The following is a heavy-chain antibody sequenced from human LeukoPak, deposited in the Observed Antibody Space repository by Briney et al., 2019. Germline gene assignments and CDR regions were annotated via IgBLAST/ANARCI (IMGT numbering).Heavy chain of an antibody. CDR3: ARDGNEAVAGTGAVTY. V-gene: IGHV1-2*02. Sequence: ASVTVSCKPSGYIFTGFYMHWVRQAPGQGLDWMGWINPNSGDTNYAQNFQGRVTMTRDTSISTAYMELSRLTSDDTAVYYCARDGNEAVAGTGAVTYWGQGTLVTVSS. D-gene: IGHD6-19*01. J-gene: IGHJ4*02. CDR1: GYIFTGFY. CDR2: INPNSGDT.